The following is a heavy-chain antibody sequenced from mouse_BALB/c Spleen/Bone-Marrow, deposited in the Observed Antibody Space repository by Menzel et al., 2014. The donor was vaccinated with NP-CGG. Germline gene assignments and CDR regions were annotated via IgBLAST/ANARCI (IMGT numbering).Heavy chain of an antibody. CDR2: INSNGGST. J-gene: IGHJ3*01. V-gene: IGHV5-6-3*01. CDR1: GFTFSSYG. CDR3: ARDRGGYGNPRSSAY. Sequence: EVKLMESGGGLVQPGGSLKLSCAASGFTFSSYGISWVRQTPDKRLELVATINSNGGSTYYPDSVKGRFTISRDNAKNTLYLQMSSLKSEDTAMYYCARDRGGYGNPRSSAYWGQGTLVTVSA. D-gene: IGHD2-1*01.